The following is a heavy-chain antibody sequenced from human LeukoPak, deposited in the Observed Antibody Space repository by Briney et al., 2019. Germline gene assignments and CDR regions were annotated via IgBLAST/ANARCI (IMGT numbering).Heavy chain of an antibody. D-gene: IGHD6-19*01. CDR3: AKQAPQWLVLYYFDY. CDR1: GFTFSSYA. Sequence: GGSLRLSCAASGFTFSSYAMSWVRQAPGKGLEWVSAISGSGGSAYYADSVKGRFTISRDNSKNTPYLQMNSLRAEDTAVYYRAKQAPQWLVLYYFDYWGQGTLVTVSS. V-gene: IGHV3-23*01. CDR2: ISGSGGSA. J-gene: IGHJ4*02.